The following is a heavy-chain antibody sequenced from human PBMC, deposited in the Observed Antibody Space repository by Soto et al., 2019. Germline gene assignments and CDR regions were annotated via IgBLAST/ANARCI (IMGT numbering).Heavy chain of an antibody. CDR1: GYSFTSHG. J-gene: IGHJ6*03. D-gene: IGHD3-10*01. V-gene: IGHV1-18*01. CDR3: ACIVRGSNIDYSHYIDA. Sequence: QVQLVQSGAEVKKPGASVKVSCKASGYSFTSHGISWVRQAPGQGLEWMGWISANSGDTNYAQKLQGRVTVTTDTSTSTAYLELTSLRSDDTAVYYCACIVRGSNIDYSHYIDALGKGTTVTFSS. CDR2: ISANSGDT.